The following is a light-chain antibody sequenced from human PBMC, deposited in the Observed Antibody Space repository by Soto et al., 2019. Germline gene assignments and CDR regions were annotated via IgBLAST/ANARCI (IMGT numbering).Light chain of an antibody. Sequence: IVLTKSPGTLSLSPGESATLSCRASQSIXSSYAAWYQQKPGQPPRLRXDDASNRATGSPARLSGSGSGTDFTLTISSLEPEDFAAYYFQQRSNWPRTFGQGTRLEIK. V-gene: IGKV3D-20*02. J-gene: IGKJ5*01. CDR1: QSIXSSY. CDR3: QQRSNWPRT. CDR2: DAS.